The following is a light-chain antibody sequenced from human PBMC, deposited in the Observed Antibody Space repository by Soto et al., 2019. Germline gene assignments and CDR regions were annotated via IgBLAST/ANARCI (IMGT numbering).Light chain of an antibody. CDR1: QSISNY. J-gene: IGKJ1*01. V-gene: IGKV1-39*01. CDR2: AAS. Sequence: DIQMTQSPSSLSASVGDRVTITCRASQSISNYLNWYQQKPGKAPKLLMFAASSLQSGVPSRFSGGGSGTDFTLTISSLQPEDFATYYCQQSYSTPRTFVQGTKVEIK. CDR3: QQSYSTPRT.